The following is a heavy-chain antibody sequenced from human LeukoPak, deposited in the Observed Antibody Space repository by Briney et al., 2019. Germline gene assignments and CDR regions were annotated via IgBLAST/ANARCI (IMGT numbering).Heavy chain of an antibody. CDR3: ARDRGGTGDFDY. J-gene: IGHJ4*02. Sequence: ASVKVSCKASGGTFSSYAISWVRQAPGQGLEWMGGIIPIFGTANYAQKFQGRVTITADESTSTAYMELSSLRSEDTAVYYCARDRGGTGDFDYWGQGTLVTVSS. CDR1: GGTFSSYA. V-gene: IGHV1-69*13. CDR2: IIPIFGTA. D-gene: IGHD1-1*01.